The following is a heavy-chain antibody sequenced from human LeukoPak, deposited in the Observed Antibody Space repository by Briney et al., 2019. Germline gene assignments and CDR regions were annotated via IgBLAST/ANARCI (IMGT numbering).Heavy chain of an antibody. CDR2: ITSSGSAT. D-gene: IGHD6-19*01. CDR3: APVAGIEVDLDV. Sequence: GGSLRLSCAASGFTFSDYYMSWIRQAPGKGPEWVSYITSSGSATYYEDSVKGRFTLSRDNAKNVVYLQMNSLRVEDTAVYYCAPVAGIEVDLDVWGQGTLVTVSS. J-gene: IGHJ4*02. CDR1: GFTFSDYY. V-gene: IGHV3-11*04.